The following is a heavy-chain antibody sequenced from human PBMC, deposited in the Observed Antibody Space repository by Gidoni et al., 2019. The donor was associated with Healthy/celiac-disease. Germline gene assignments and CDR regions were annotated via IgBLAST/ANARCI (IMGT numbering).Heavy chain of an antibody. V-gene: IGHV4-34*01. Sequence: QVQLQQWGAGLLKPSETLSLTCAVYGGSFCGYYWSWIRQPPGKGLEWIGEINHSGRTNYNPSLKSRVTISVDTSKNQFSLKLSSVTAADTAVYYCASGPAVWFGEIPPRGWFDPWGQGTLVTVSS. CDR2: INHSGRT. J-gene: IGHJ5*02. CDR3: ASGPAVWFGEIPPRGWFDP. CDR1: GGSFCGYY. D-gene: IGHD3-10*01.